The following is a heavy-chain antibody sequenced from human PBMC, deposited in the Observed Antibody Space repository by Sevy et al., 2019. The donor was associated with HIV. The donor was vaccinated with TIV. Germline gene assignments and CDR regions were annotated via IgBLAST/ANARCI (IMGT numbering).Heavy chain of an antibody. V-gene: IGHV4-59*01. CDR1: GGYGGSISDYY. CDR2: INYSRST. J-gene: IGHJ5*02. CDR3: ARGGTSLFAP. Sequence: SETLSLTCSVSGGYGGSISDYYWSWIRQPPGKGLEWIGYINYSRSTKFNPSLKSRVTISVDTSKNQFSLKLTSVTAADTAVYYCARGGTSLFAPWGQGALVTVSS. D-gene: IGHD2-15*01.